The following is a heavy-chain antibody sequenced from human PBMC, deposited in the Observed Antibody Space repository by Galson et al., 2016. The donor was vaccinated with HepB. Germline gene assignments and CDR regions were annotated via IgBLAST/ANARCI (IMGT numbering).Heavy chain of an antibody. D-gene: IGHD3-3*02. CDR2: ISFDGSTK. V-gene: IGHV3-30*18. J-gene: IGHJ6*02. CDR3: AKHHFWSGYPPYFYYGMDV. CDR1: GFRFNTYG. Sequence: SLRLSCAASGFRFNTYGMYWVRQAPGKGLEWVTVISFDGSTKYYADSVRGRFTVSKDISKNTLYLQMNSLRAEDTAIYYCAKHHFWSGYPPYFYYGMDVWGQGTPVTVSS.